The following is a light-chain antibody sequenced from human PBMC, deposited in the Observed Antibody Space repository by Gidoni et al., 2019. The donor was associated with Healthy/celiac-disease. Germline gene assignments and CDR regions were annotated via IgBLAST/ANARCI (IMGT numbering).Light chain of an antibody. J-gene: IGKJ1*01. CDR2: AAS. V-gene: IGKV1-9*01. CDR1: QGISSY. Sequence: IQLTQSPSSLSASVGDRVTSTCRASQGISSYLSWYQQKPGKAPKLLIYAASTLQSGVPSRFSGRGSGTDFTLTISSLQPEDFATYYCQQLNSYPKTFGQGTKVEIK. CDR3: QQLNSYPKT.